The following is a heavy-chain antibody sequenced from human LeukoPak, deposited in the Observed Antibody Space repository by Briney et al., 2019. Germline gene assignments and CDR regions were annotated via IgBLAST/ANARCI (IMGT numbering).Heavy chain of an antibody. V-gene: IGHV1-2*02. CDR1: GYTFTGYY. Sequence: ASVKVSCKASGYTFTGYYMHWVRQAPGQGLEWMGWINPNSGGTNYAQKFQGRVTMTRDTSISTAYMELSRLRSDDTAVYYCAAGYSSGWYAGDYWGQGTLVTVSS. CDR3: AAGYSSGWYAGDY. J-gene: IGHJ4*02. D-gene: IGHD6-19*01. CDR2: INPNSGGT.